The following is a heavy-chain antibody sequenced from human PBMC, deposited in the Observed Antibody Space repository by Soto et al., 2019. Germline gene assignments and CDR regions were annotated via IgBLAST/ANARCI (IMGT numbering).Heavy chain of an antibody. D-gene: IGHD2-15*01. Sequence: PSETLSLTCTVSGGSISSYYLSWIRQPPGKGLEWIASFFVGGNTYYNPSLKSRVTISVDTSKNQFSLKLSSVTAADTAVYFCGRRHGLDIDAYCWGQGILVTVSS. CDR3: GRRHGLDIDAYC. V-gene: IGHV4-59*05. J-gene: IGHJ4*02. CDR1: GGSISSYY. CDR2: FFVGGNT.